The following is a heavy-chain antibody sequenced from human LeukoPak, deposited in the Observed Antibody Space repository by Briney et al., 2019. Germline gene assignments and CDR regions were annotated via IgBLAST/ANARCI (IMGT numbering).Heavy chain of an antibody. CDR3: AKDFTGYNDI. Sequence: PGGSLRLSCAASGFTFSSYAMSWVRQPPGKGLVWVARINPDGDITNYADSVRGRFAISRDNARNTLYLQMNSLRAEDTAVYYCAKDFTGYNDIWGQGTLVTVSS. CDR2: INPDGDIT. J-gene: IGHJ4*02. CDR1: GFTFSSYA. D-gene: IGHD5-12*01. V-gene: IGHV3-74*01.